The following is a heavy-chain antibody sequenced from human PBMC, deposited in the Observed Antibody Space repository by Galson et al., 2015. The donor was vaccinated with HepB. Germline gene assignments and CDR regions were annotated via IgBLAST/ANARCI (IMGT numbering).Heavy chain of an antibody. J-gene: IGHJ4*02. CDR2: MNPNSGNT. V-gene: IGHV1-8*01. D-gene: IGHD3-10*01. CDR1: GYTFTSYD. Sequence: SVKVSCKASGYTFTSYDINWVRQATGQGLEWMGWMNPNSGNTGYAQKFQGRVTMTRNTSISTAYVELSSLRSEDTAVYYCARVMRRITMVRGVIFGYSGQGTLVTVSS. CDR3: ARVMRRITMVRGVIFGY.